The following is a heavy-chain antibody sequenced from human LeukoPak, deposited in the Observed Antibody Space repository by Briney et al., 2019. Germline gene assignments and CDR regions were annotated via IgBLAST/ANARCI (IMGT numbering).Heavy chain of an antibody. J-gene: IGHJ3*02. CDR1: GGSISSYY. D-gene: IGHD3-22*01. Sequence: PSETLSLTCTVSGGSISSYYWSWIRQPPGKGLEWIGSIYYSGSTYYNPSLKSRVTISVDTSKNQFSLKLSSVTAADTAVYYCARPYDSSGTHDAFDIWGQGTMVTVSS. CDR3: ARPYDSSGTHDAFDI. CDR2: IYYSGST. V-gene: IGHV4-59*05.